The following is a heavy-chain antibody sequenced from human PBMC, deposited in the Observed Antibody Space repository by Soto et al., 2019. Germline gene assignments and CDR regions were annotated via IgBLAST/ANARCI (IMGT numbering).Heavy chain of an antibody. CDR3: ARAPLDRKYYYYGMDV. J-gene: IGHJ6*02. CDR1: GDSVSSNSAA. CDR2: TYYRSKWYN. V-gene: IGHV6-1*01. Sequence: SQTLSLTCAISGDSVSSNSAAWNWIRQSPSRGLEWLGRTYYRSKWYNDYAVSVKSRITINPGTSKNQFSLQLNSVTPEDTAVYYCARAPLDRKYYYYGMDVWGQGTTVTVSS.